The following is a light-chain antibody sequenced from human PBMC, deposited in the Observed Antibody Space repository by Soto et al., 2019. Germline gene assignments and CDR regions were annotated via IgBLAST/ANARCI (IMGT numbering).Light chain of an antibody. J-gene: IGKJ1*01. V-gene: IGKV1-33*01. Sequence: DIQMTQSPSFLSASVGDRVTITCQASHDITNYLNWYQQKSGKAPKLLIYDASNLETGVPSRFXXXXXXXXXXXXITSLQPEDIATYYCQQYDNLWTFGQGTKVEIK. CDR1: HDITNY. CDR2: DAS. CDR3: QQYDNLWT.